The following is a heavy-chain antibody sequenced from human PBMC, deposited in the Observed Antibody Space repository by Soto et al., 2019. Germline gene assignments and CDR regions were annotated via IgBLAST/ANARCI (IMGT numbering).Heavy chain of an antibody. J-gene: IGHJ6*02. CDR1: GGTFSSYA. V-gene: IGHV1-69*01. D-gene: IGHD1-26*01. Sequence: QVPLVQSGAEVKKPGSSVKVSCKASGGTFSSYAISWVRQAPGQGLEWMGGIIPIFGTANYAQKFQGRVTITADESTSTAYMELSSLRSEDTAVYYCARVGSMTLYYYYYGMDVWGQGTTVTVSS. CDR3: ARVGSMTLYYYYYGMDV. CDR2: IIPIFGTA.